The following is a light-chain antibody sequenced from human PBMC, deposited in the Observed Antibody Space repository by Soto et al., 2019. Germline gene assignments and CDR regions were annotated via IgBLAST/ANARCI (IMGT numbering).Light chain of an antibody. Sequence: QSVLTQPASVSGSPGQSITISCTRTSSDVGGYNYVSWYQQHPGKAPKLMIYDVSNRPSGVSNRFSGSKSGNTASLTISGLQAEDEADYYCSSYTSSPYVFGTGTKVTVL. J-gene: IGLJ1*01. CDR1: SSDVGGYNY. CDR2: DVS. CDR3: SSYTSSPYV. V-gene: IGLV2-14*01.